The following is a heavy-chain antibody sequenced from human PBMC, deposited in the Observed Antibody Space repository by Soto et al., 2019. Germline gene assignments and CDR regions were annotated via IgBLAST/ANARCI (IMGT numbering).Heavy chain of an antibody. CDR1: GFTFSSYD. J-gene: IGHJ6*03. Sequence: PGGSLRLSCAASGFTFSSYDMHWVRQATGKGLEWVSAIGTAGDTYYPGSVKGRFTISRENAKNSLYLQMNSLRAGDTAVYYCARAGYSSGWSQYYYYYMDVWGKGTTVTVSS. D-gene: IGHD6-19*01. CDR3: ARAGYSSGWSQYYYYYMDV. CDR2: IGTAGDT. V-gene: IGHV3-13*01.